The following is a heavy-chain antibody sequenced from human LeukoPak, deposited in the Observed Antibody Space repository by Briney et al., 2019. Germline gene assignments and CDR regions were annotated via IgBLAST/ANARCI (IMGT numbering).Heavy chain of an antibody. V-gene: IGHV3-30*04. Sequence: GGSLRLSCAASGFTFRHYAVHWARQAPGRGLEWVAVLSFDGAHKYYAESVKGRFTISRDNSNNTLFLQMDSLRIEDTALYYCVRARAGGLDYWGQGTLVTVSS. CDR2: LSFDGAHK. CDR3: VRARAGGLDY. CDR1: GFTFRHYA. D-gene: IGHD3-10*01. J-gene: IGHJ4*02.